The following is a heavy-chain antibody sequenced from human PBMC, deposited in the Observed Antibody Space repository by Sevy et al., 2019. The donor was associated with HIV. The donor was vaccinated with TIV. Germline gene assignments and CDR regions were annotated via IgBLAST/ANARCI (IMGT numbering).Heavy chain of an antibody. CDR3: ARDEGAGQLCQGGYYYYYGMDV. D-gene: IGHD6-6*01. CDR1: GFTFSSYA. V-gene: IGHV3-30-3*01. Sequence: GGSLRLSCAASGFTFSSYAMHWVRQAPGKGLEWVAVISYDGSNKYYADSVKGRFTISRDNSKNTLYLQMNSLRAEDTAVYYCARDEGAGQLCQGGYYYYYGMDVWGQGTTVTVSS. CDR2: ISYDGSNK. J-gene: IGHJ6*02.